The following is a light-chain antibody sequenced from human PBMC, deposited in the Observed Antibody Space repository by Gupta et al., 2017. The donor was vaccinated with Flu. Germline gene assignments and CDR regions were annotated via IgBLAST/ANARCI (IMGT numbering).Light chain of an antibody. CDR2: LGS. J-gene: IGKJ2*03. CDR3: MQALQTPRYS. V-gene: IGKV2-28*01. CDR1: QSLLHSNGYNY. Sequence: EIVMTQAPLSLPVTPGEPAPISCRSSQSLLHSNGYNYLDWYLQKPGQSPQLLIYLGSNRASGVPDRISGSGSGTDFTLKISRVEAEDVGVYYCMQALQTPRYSFGQGTKLEIK.